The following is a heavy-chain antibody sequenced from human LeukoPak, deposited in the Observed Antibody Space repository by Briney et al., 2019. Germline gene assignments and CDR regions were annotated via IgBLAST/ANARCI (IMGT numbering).Heavy chain of an antibody. J-gene: IGHJ5*02. V-gene: IGHV4-59*01. CDR3: ARDRGLGTWFDP. CDR1: GGSISSYY. CDR2: IYYSGST. D-gene: IGHD1-1*01. Sequence: PSETLSLTCTVSGGSISSYYWSWIRQPPGKGLEWIGYIYYSGSTNYNPSLKSRVTISVDTSKKQFSLKLNSMTAADTAVYYCARDRGLGTWFDPWSQGTLVTVSS.